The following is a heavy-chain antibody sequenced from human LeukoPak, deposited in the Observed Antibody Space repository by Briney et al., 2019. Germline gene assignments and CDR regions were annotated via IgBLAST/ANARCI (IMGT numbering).Heavy chain of an antibody. D-gene: IGHD3-22*01. CDR1: GGSISNSDYY. Sequence: PSETLSLTCTVSGGSISNSDYYWGWVRQPPGKGLEWIGSIFFTGSTYYNPSLKSRVTISLDTSKNQFSLKLSSVTAADTAVYYCARLSPYYYDSSGYYEPWGQGTLVTVSS. J-gene: IGHJ5*02. V-gene: IGHV4-39*07. CDR2: IFFTGST. CDR3: ARLSPYYYDSSGYYEP.